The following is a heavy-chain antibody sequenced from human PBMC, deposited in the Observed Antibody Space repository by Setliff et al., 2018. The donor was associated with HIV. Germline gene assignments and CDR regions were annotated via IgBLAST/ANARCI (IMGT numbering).Heavy chain of an antibody. Sequence: SATLSLTCAVSGYSISTAYYWGWIRQPPGKGLEWIGSVYHSGTTYYNPSLKSRVTISVDMSNNQFSLKVTSVTAADTAVYYCMRGRSITIFGVAYFDFWGQGTQVTVSS. CDR2: VYHSGTT. CDR3: MRGRSITIFGVAYFDF. D-gene: IGHD3-3*01. J-gene: IGHJ4*02. V-gene: IGHV4-38-2*01. CDR1: GYSISTAYY.